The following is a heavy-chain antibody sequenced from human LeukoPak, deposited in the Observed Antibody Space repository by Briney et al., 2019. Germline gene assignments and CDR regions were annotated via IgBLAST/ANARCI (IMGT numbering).Heavy chain of an antibody. CDR3: AEGMEGWFDP. V-gene: IGHV1-8*03. CDR1: GYTFTSYD. CDR2: MNPNSGNT. J-gene: IGHJ5*02. Sequence: ASVKVSCKASGYTFTSYDINWVRQATGQGLEWMGWMNPNSGNTGYAQKFQGRVTITTDESTSTAYMELSSLRSEDTAVYYCAEGMEGWFDPWGQGTLVTVSS. D-gene: IGHD3-3*01.